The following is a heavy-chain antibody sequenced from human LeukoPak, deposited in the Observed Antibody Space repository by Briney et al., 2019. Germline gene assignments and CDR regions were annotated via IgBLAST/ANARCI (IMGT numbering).Heavy chain of an antibody. V-gene: IGHV1-8*01. CDR1: GYTFTSYY. CDR3: ARRGREYYDFWSGYYMDV. CDR2: MNPNSGNT. J-gene: IGHJ6*03. Sequence: GASVKVSCKASGYTFTSYYINWVRQATGQGLEWMGWMNPNSGNTGYAQKFQGRVTMTRNTSISTAYMELSSLRSEDTAVYYCARRGREYYDFWSGYYMDVWGKGTTVTVSS. D-gene: IGHD3-3*01.